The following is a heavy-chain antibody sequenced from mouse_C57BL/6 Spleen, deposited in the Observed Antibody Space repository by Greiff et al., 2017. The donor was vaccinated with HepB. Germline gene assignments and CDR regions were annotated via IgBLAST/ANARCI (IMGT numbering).Heavy chain of an antibody. D-gene: IGHD1-1*01. J-gene: IGHJ1*03. CDR3: ARSDYGSSPLLWWYFDV. CDR1: GYTFTSYW. Sequence: QVQLQQPGAELVKPGASVKLSCKASGYTFTSYWMHWVKQRPGQGLEWIGMIHPNSGSTNYNEKFKSKATLTVDKSSSTAYMQLSSLTSEDSAVYYCARSDYGSSPLLWWYFDVWGTGTTVTVSS. CDR2: IHPNSGST. V-gene: IGHV1-64*01.